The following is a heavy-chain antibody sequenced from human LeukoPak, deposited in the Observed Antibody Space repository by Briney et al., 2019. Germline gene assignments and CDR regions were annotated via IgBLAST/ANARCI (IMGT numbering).Heavy chain of an antibody. J-gene: IGHJ5*02. D-gene: IGHD2-2*01. CDR3: ARLPAAINGYFDP. Sequence: GGSLRLSCAASGFTFSSYAMSWVRQAPGKGLEWVSTISGGGGSTYYADSVKGRFTISRDNSKNTLYLQMYSLGAEDTAVYYCARLPAAINGYFDPWGQGTLVTASS. CDR1: GFTFSSYA. CDR2: ISGGGGST. V-gene: IGHV3-23*01.